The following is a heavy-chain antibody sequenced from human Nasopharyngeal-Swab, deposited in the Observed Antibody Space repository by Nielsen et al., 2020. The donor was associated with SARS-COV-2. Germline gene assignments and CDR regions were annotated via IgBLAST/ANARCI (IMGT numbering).Heavy chain of an antibody. V-gene: IGHV5-51*01. CDR1: GYNFTRYW. CDR2: IYPGDSDT. D-gene: IGHD1-1*01. Sequence: KVSCKGSGYNFTRYWIGWVRQMPGKGLEWMWIIYPGDSDTRYSPSLQGQVIVSADKSISTAYLHWPSLKASDTAIYYCARRDPFWKKDAFDIWGQGTLVTVSS. CDR3: ARRDPFWKKDAFDI. J-gene: IGHJ3*02.